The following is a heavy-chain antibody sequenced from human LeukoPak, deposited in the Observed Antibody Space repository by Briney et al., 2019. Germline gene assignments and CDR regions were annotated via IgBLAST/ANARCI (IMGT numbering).Heavy chain of an antibody. CDR1: GFTFSTHA. V-gene: IGHV3-23*01. Sequence: GGSLRLSCAASGFTFSTHAMIWVRQPPGKGPEWVSCITGSGSGTYYTDSVKGRFTISRENSNDTLYLQMNSLRAEDTAVYYCVKGRDYNDASAYYIGDFWGQGTLVTVSS. CDR3: VKGRDYNDASAYYIGDF. J-gene: IGHJ4*02. D-gene: IGHD3-22*01. CDR2: ITGSGSGT.